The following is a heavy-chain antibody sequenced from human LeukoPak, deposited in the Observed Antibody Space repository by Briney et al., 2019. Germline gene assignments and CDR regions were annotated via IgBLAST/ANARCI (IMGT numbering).Heavy chain of an antibody. CDR3: ARGTGYCSGGSCGSY. J-gene: IGHJ4*02. CDR1: GFTFNLAW. Sequence: GGSLRLSCATSGFTFNLAWMSWVRQAPGKGLEWVSYISSSSSTIYYADSVKDRFTISRDNAKNSLYLQMNSLRAEDTAVYYCARGTGYCSGGSCGSYWGQGTLVTVSS. CDR2: ISSSSSTI. V-gene: IGHV3-48*01. D-gene: IGHD2-15*01.